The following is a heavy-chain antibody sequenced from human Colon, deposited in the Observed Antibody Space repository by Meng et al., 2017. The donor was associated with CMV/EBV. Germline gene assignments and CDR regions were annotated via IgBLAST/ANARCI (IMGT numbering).Heavy chain of an antibody. CDR1: GFTFSSYA. Sequence: GGSLRLSCVGSGFTFSSYAMSWVRQAPGKGLEWVSIMYGGGRRTYYADSVKGRFTVSRDDSKKTFYLHMNSLRAEDTAVYYCAKETNLAHWGPGNLVTVSS. D-gene: IGHD1-14*01. CDR2: MYGGGRRT. CDR3: AKETNLAH. J-gene: IGHJ4*02. V-gene: IGHV3-23*03.